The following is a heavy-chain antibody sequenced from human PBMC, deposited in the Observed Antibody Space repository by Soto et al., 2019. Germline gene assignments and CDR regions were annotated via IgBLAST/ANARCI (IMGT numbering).Heavy chain of an antibody. CDR2: INHSGST. D-gene: IGHD2-15*01. Sequence: SETLSLTCAVYGGSFSGYYWSWIRQPPGKGLEWIGEINHSGSTNYNPSLKSRVTISVDTSKNQFSLKLSSVTAADTAVYYCASDLGYCSGGSCHPHDAFDIWGQGTMVTVSS. CDR1: GGSFSGYY. V-gene: IGHV4-34*01. J-gene: IGHJ3*02. CDR3: ASDLGYCSGGSCHPHDAFDI.